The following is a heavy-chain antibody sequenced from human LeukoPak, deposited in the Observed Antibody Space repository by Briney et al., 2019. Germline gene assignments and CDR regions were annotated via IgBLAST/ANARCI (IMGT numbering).Heavy chain of an antibody. V-gene: IGHV4-31*03. CDR1: GVSISSGGYY. D-gene: IGHD5-24*01. Sequence: SETLSLTCPLSGVSISSGGYYWSWLRQHPGKGLEWIAYIYYSGSTYYNPTPKSRFTISVDTSKNKCSLKLSSVTAADTAVYYCARRERVMAAIEPFIDYWGQGTLVTVSS. J-gene: IGHJ4*02. CDR2: IYYSGST. CDR3: ARRERVMAAIEPFIDY.